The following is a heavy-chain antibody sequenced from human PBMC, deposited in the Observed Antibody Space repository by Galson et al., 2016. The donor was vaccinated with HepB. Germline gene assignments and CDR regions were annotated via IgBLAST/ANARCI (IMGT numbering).Heavy chain of an antibody. J-gene: IGHJ4*02. CDR2: ISGDGNYI. Sequence: SLRLSCACAASPFPCSSYSMNWVRQAPGKGLEWVSSISGDGNYIYYADSVKGRFTISRDNARNSGFLHMSSLRAEDTALYYCASPAQCSGGTCYSRFDYWGQGTLVTVSS. CDR1: PFPCSSYS. V-gene: IGHV3-21*01. CDR3: ASPAQCSGGTCYSRFDY. D-gene: IGHD2-15*01.